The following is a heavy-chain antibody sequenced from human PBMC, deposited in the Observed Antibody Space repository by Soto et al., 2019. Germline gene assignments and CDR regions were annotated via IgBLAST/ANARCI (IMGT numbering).Heavy chain of an antibody. D-gene: IGHD3-3*01. Sequence: ASVKVSCKASGYTFTSYYMHWMRQAPGQGLEWMGIINPSGGSTSYAQKFRGRVTMTRDTSTSTVYMELSSLRSEDTAVYYCARGGYYDFWSGYSGFYYGMDVWGQGTTVT. CDR3: ARGGYYDFWSGYSGFYYGMDV. CDR1: GYTFTSYY. CDR2: INPSGGST. V-gene: IGHV1-46*01. J-gene: IGHJ6*02.